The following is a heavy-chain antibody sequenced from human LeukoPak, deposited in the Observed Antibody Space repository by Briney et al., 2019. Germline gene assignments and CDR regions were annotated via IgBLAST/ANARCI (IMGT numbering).Heavy chain of an antibody. CDR2: ISYDGSNK. D-gene: IGHD3-10*01. V-gene: IGHV3-30-3*01. Sequence: GGSLRLSCVDPGFTFSSYTMHWVRQAPGKGLEWVAVISYDGSNKNYADSVKGRLTISRDSSKNTLYLQMNGLRVDDTAVYYCARDAMLRGVRRYNYGMDVWGQGTTVTVSS. J-gene: IGHJ6*02. CDR1: GFTFSSYT. CDR3: ARDAMLRGVRRYNYGMDV.